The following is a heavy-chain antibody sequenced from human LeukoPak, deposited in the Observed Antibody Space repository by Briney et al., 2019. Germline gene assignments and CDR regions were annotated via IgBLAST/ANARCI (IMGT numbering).Heavy chain of an antibody. D-gene: IGHD1-7*01. Sequence: SETLSLTCTVSGGSISSYYWSWIRQPPGKGLEWMGYIYYSGSTNYNPSLKSRVTISVDTSKNQFSLKLSSVTAADTAVYYCARLLPGTTVLALDYWGQGTLVTVSS. CDR2: IYYSGST. V-gene: IGHV4-59*08. CDR1: GGSISSYY. J-gene: IGHJ4*02. CDR3: ARLLPGTTVLALDY.